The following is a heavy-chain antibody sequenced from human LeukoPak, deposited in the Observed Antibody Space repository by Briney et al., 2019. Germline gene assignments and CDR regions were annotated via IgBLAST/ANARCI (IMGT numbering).Heavy chain of an antibody. Sequence: PGGSLRLSCAASGFTFDDYAMHWVRQAPGKGLEWVSAISWNSGSIGYVDSVKGRFTISRENAKNSLYLQMNSLRADDTALYYCAKGRAAAATPYHFDYWGQGTLVTVSS. D-gene: IGHD6-13*01. CDR3: AKGRAAAATPYHFDY. CDR2: ISWNSGSI. V-gene: IGHV3-9*01. CDR1: GFTFDDYA. J-gene: IGHJ4*02.